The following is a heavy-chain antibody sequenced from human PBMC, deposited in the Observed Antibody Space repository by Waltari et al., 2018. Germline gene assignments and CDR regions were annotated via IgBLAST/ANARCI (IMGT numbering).Heavy chain of an antibody. D-gene: IGHD3-10*01. CDR2: IHYSGST. Sequence: GKGLGWVGSIHYSGSTYYNPSLKSRVTISVDTSKNQFSLKLSSVTAADTAVYYCASPVPNYYGSGSRFDYWGQGTLVTVSS. V-gene: IGHV4-39*01. J-gene: IGHJ4*02. CDR3: ASPVPNYYGSGSRFDY.